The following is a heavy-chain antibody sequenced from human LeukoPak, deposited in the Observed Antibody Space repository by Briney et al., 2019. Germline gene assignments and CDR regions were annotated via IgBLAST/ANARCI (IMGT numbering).Heavy chain of an antibody. CDR3: ARAFRSSGWYSWPAPYY. D-gene: IGHD6-19*01. CDR1: GYTFTRYG. CDR2: ISAYNGNT. J-gene: IGHJ4*02. Sequence: GASVKVSYKASGYTFTRYGISWVRQAPGQGLEWMGWISAYNGNTNYAQKLQGRVTMTTDTSTSTAYMELRSLRSDDTAVYYCARAFRSSGWYSWPAPYYWGQGTLVTVSS. V-gene: IGHV1-18*01.